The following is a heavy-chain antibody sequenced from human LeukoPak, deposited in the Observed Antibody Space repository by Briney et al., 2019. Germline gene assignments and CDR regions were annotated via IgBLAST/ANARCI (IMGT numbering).Heavy chain of an antibody. CDR1: GGSISSSSYY. CDR2: IYYSGST. D-gene: IGHD4-23*01. CDR3: ARVLMTTVAFDY. V-gene: IGHV4-39*07. J-gene: IGHJ4*02. Sequence: SETLSLTCTVSGGSISSSSYYWGWIRQPPGKGLEWIGSIYYSGSTYYNPSLKSRVTISVDTSKNQFSLKLSSVTAADTAVYYCARVLMTTVAFDYWGQGTLVTVSS.